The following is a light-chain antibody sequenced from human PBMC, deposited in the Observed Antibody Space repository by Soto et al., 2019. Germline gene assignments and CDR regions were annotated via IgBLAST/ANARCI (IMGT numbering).Light chain of an antibody. CDR2: QDT. CDR1: KLGDKY. V-gene: IGLV3-1*01. CDR3: QAWDSSTVV. J-gene: IGLJ7*01. Sequence: YELTQPPSVSVSPGQTASITCSGDKLGDKYACWYQQKPGQSPVLVIYQDTRRPSGIPERFSGSNSGNTATLTISGTQAMDEADYYCQAWDSSTVVFGGGTQLTVL.